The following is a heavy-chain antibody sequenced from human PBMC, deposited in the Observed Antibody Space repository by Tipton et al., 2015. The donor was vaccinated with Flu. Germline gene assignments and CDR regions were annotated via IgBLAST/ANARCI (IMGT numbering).Heavy chain of an antibody. CDR3: ARDLVPDTAMPEGASDY. V-gene: IGHV1-18*04. CDR1: GYTFTSNG. D-gene: IGHD5-18*01. Sequence: QSGAEVKKPGASVKVSCEASGYTFTSNGISWVRQAPGQGLEWLGWINAYNGNTVYAQKVQYRVTLTRDTSMSTTYMELRSLRSDDTAVYFCARDLVPDTAMPEGASDYWGQGTLVTVSS. J-gene: IGHJ4*02. CDR2: INAYNGNT.